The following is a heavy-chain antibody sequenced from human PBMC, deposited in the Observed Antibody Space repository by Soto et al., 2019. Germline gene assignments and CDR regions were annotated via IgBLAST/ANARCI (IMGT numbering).Heavy chain of an antibody. J-gene: IGHJ6*03. Sequence: PSETLSPTCTVSGGSISNFYWSCIRQPPGKGLEWIGYVYYTGSTSYNPSLKRRVTFSADSSRDQFSLRLSSVTAADTAVYYCARISRVFVRVVNSRAYYYYYLDVWGKGTTVTVSS. CDR3: ARISRVFVRVVNSRAYYYYYLDV. CDR2: VYYTGST. D-gene: IGHD3-10*01. V-gene: IGHV4-59*08. CDR1: GGSISNFY.